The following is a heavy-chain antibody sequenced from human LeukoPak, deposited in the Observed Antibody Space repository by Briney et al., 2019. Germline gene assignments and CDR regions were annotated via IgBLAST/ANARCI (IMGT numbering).Heavy chain of an antibody. D-gene: IGHD6-19*01. J-gene: IGHJ5*02. V-gene: IGHV3-66*01. CDR3: ARDTHSSGWNWFDP. Sequence: GGSLRLSCAPSGFTVSSNYMSWVRQAPGKGLEWVSVIYSGGSTYYADSVKGRFAISRDNSKNTLYLQMNSLRAEDTAVYYCARDTHSSGWNWFDPWGQGTLVAVSS. CDR1: GFTVSSNY. CDR2: IYSGGST.